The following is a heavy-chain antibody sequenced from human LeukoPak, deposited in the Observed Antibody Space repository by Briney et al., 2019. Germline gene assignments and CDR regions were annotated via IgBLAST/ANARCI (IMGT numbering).Heavy chain of an antibody. D-gene: IGHD2-15*01. Sequence: GGSLRLSCAASGFTFSGSAMHWVRQAPGKGLEWVANIKQDGSEKYYVDSVKGRFTISRDNAKNSLYLQMNSLRAEDTAVYYCARDGSGIDYWGQGTLVTVSS. J-gene: IGHJ4*02. CDR3: ARDGSGIDY. CDR1: GFTFSGSA. V-gene: IGHV3-7*01. CDR2: IKQDGSEK.